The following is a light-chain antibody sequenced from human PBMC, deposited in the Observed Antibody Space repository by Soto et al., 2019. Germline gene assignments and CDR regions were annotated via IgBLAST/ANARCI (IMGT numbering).Light chain of an antibody. J-gene: IGLJ1*01. Sequence: QSALTQPASVSASTGQSIAISCTGASSDIGSQNLVSWYQQHPGKAPKLVIYEGSKRPSGVSDRFSGSKSANTASLTISGLQAEDEADYYCCSYAGRNTFYFFGTGTKLTVL. V-gene: IGLV2-23*03. CDR2: EGS. CDR3: CSYAGRNTFYF. CDR1: SSDIGSQNL.